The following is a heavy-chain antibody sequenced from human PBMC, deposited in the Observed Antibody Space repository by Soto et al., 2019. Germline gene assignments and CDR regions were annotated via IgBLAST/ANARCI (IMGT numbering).Heavy chain of an antibody. V-gene: IGHV3-11*01. CDR2: MNGAATSA. J-gene: IGHJ6*02. Sequence: QVQLVESGGGLVKPGGSLRLSCAASGFSFSDYYMSWIRQAPGKGLEWVSSMNGAATSASYADSVKGRFTISRDTYKNTVYLEMNTLRPEDTAVYYCARGGADHYNFGMDVWGQGTTVIVSS. CDR1: GFSFSDYY. D-gene: IGHD1-20*01. CDR3: ARGGADHYNFGMDV.